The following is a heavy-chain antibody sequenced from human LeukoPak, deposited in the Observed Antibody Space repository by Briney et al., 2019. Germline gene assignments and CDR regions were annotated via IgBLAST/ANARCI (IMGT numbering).Heavy chain of an antibody. CDR1: GYISTSNY. J-gene: IGHJ4*02. CDR3: ARDQEGFDY. V-gene: IGHV1-46*01. CDR2: IYPRDGST. Sequence: ASVKVSCKASGYISTSNYIHWVRQAPGQGLEWMGMIYPRDGSTSYAQRFQDRVTVTRDTSTSTVHMELSGLRSEDTAVYYCARDQEGFDYWGQGTQVTVSS.